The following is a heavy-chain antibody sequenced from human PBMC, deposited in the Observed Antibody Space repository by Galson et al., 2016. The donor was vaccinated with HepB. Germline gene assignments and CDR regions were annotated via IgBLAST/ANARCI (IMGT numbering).Heavy chain of an antibody. CDR2: ISGSGGST. J-gene: IGHJ4*02. CDR3: AKVDCGGDCKRFDY. CDR1: GFTFSSCP. Sequence: SLRLSCAASGFTFSSCPMRWVRQAPGKGLEWVSSISGSGGSTNYADSVKGRFTISRDNSKNTLYLQMSSLRAEDTALYYCAKVDCGGDCKRFDYWGQGTLVTVSS. V-gene: IGHV3-23*01. D-gene: IGHD2-21*02.